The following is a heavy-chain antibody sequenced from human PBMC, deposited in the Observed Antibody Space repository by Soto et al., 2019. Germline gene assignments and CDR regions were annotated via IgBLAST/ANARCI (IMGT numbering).Heavy chain of an antibody. CDR3: ARVPNPPDY. J-gene: IGHJ4*02. CDR1: GFTFSSYE. V-gene: IGHV3-48*03. Sequence: EVQLVESGGGLVQPGGSLRLSCAASGFTFSSYEMNWVRQAPGKGLEWVSYISSSGSTIYYADSVKGRFTISRDNAKNSLYLQMNSLRAEETAVYYCARVPNPPDYWGQGTLVTVSS. CDR2: ISSSGSTI.